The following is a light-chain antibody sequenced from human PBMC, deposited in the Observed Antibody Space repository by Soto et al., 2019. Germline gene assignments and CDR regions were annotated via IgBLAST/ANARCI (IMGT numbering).Light chain of an antibody. Sequence: QSVLTQPPSVSAAPGQRVTISCSGSASNVGAHFVSRYQHLPGAAPKLLIYDNDERPSEIPDRFSGSKSDTSATLTITGLQTGDEADYYCGTWDSGLTAGVFGGGTKVTVL. J-gene: IGLJ3*02. CDR1: ASNVGAHF. CDR2: DND. CDR3: GTWDSGLTAGV. V-gene: IGLV1-51*01.